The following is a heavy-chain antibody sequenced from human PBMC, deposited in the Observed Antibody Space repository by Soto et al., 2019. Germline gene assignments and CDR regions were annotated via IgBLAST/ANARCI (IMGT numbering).Heavy chain of an antibody. CDR2: IYYSGST. D-gene: IGHD5-18*01. V-gene: IGHV4-59*01. CDR1: GGSISSYY. CDR3: ARGQRGYSYGYYFDY. Sequence: SETLSLTCAVYGGSISSYYWSWIRQPPGKGLEWIGYIYYSGSTNYNPSLKSRVTISVDTSKNQFSLKLSSVTAADTAVYYCARGQRGYSYGYYFDYWGQGTLVTVSS. J-gene: IGHJ4*02.